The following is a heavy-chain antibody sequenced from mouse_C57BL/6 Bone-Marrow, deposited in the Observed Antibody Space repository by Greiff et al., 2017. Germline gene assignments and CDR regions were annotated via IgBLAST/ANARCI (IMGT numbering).Heavy chain of an antibody. CDR3: ARYDDYFYYYAMYY. CDR2: ISDGGSYT. J-gene: IGHJ4*01. CDR1: GFTFSSDA. V-gene: IGHV5-4*01. Sequence: EVQLVESGGGLVKPGGSLKLSCAASGFTFSSDAMSWVRQTPEKRLEWVATISDGGSYTYYPDNVKGRFTISRDNANKNLYLQLSHLQSEDTAMYYCARYDDYFYYYAMYYWCQGTSVTVSS. D-gene: IGHD2-3*01.